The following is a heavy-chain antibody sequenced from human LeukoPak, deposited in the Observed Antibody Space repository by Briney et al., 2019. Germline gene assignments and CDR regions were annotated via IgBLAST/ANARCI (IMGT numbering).Heavy chain of an antibody. CDR1: GFTFSTYA. CDR3: AKDVSWNWFDP. J-gene: IGHJ5*02. V-gene: IGHV3-30*18. Sequence: PGRSLRLSCAASGFTFSTYAMHWVRQAPGKGLEWVAVISYDGSNKYYADSVKGRLTISRDNSKNTLYLQMNTLRAEDTAVYYCAKDVSWNWFDPWGQGTLVTVSS. CDR2: ISYDGSNK.